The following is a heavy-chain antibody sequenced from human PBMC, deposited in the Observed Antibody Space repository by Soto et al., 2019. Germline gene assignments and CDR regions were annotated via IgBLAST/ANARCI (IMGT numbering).Heavy chain of an antibody. Sequence: LRLSCAASGFTVSRNYMNWVRQAPGKGLEWVSVIYSGGSTYYADSVKGRFTISRDNSKNTLYLQMNSLRAEDTAVYYCARSGSFLGPVDYWGQGTLVTVSS. CDR3: ARSGSFLGPVDY. CDR2: IYSGGST. V-gene: IGHV3-53*01. D-gene: IGHD1-26*01. CDR1: GFTVSRNY. J-gene: IGHJ4*02.